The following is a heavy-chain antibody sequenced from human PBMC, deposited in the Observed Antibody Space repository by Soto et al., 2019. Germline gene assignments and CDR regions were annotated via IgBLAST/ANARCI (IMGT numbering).Heavy chain of an antibody. J-gene: IGHJ6*02. CDR2: IYPGDSDT. CDR3: AREPILHVPYYYYGMDV. D-gene: IGHD3-3*02. CDR1: GYSFTSYW. Sequence: GESLKLSCKCSGYSFTSYWIGWVRQIPGKGLEWMGIIYPGDSDTRYSPSFQGQVTISADKSISTAYLQWSSLKASDTAVYYCAREPILHVPYYYYGMDVWGQGTTVTAP. V-gene: IGHV5-51*01.